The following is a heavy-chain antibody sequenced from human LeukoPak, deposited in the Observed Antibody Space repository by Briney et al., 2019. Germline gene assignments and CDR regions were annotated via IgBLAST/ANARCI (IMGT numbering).Heavy chain of an antibody. CDR2: IYYSGST. J-gene: IGHJ5*02. D-gene: IGHD3-22*01. CDR1: GGSFSGYY. Sequence: SETLSPTCAVYGGSFSGYYWSWIRQPPGKGLEWIGSIYYSGSTYYNPSLKSRVTISVDTSKNQFSLKLSSVTAADTAVYYCARQKSYYDSSGYYSGNWFDPWGQGTLVTVSS. V-gene: IGHV4-34*01. CDR3: ARQKSYYDSSGYYSGNWFDP.